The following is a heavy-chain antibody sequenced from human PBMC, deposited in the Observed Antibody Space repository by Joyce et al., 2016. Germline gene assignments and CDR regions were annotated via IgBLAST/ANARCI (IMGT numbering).Heavy chain of an antibody. CDR2: ISYDGMHK. CDR1: GFTFSRNA. V-gene: IGHV3-30*04. CDR3: ASTFDTTGYYSGY. J-gene: IGHJ4*02. D-gene: IGHD3-22*01. Sequence: QVQLVESGGGVVQPGRSLRLSCAASGFTFSRNALHWVRQAPGKGQEWVAVISYDGMHKYYADSVKGRFTIARDNSKNTLYLQMHSLRAEDTAVYYCASTFDTTGYYSGYWGQGTLVSVSS.